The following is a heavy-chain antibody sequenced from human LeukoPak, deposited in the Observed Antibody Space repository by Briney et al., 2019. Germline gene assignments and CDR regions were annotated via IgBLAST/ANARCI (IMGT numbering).Heavy chain of an antibody. D-gene: IGHD3-10*01. CDR3: ARFAAGGSYYYYMDV. CDR1: GFTFDDYA. Sequence: QPGRSLRLSCAASGFTFDDYAMHWVRQAPGKGLEWVSGISWNSGNIGYADSVKGRFTISRDNAKNSLYLQMNSLRADDTAVYYCARFAAGGSYYYYMDVWGKGTTVTVSS. V-gene: IGHV3-9*01. CDR2: ISWNSGNI. J-gene: IGHJ6*03.